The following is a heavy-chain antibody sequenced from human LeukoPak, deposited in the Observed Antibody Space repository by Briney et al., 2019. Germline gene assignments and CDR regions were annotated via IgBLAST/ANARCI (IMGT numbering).Heavy chain of an antibody. CDR3: ARETRIFLGSAFDI. CDR2: IYYSGST. J-gene: IGHJ3*02. V-gene: IGHV4-59*12. D-gene: IGHD2-15*01. CDR1: GGSISSYY. Sequence: SETLSLTCTVSGGSISSYYWSWIRQPPGKGLEWIGYIYYSGSTNYNPSLKSRVTISVDTSKNQFSLKLSSVTAADTAVYYCARETRIFLGSAFDIWGQGTMVTVSS.